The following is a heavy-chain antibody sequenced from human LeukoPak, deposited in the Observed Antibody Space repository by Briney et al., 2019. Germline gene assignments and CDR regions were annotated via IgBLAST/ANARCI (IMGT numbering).Heavy chain of an antibody. CDR1: GFMFDDYT. Sequence: GGSLRLSCAASGFMFDDYTMNWVRQAPGKGLEWVSSISSRSSYIYYADSVKGRFTISRDNAKNTLYLQMNSLRAEDTAVYYCARSAAAGFSYYSYYLDVWGKGTTVTIFS. J-gene: IGHJ6*03. D-gene: IGHD6-13*01. V-gene: IGHV3-21*01. CDR3: ARSAAAGFSYYSYYLDV. CDR2: ISSRSSYI.